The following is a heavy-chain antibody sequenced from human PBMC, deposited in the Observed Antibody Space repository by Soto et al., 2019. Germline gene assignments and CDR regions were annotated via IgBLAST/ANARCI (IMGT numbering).Heavy chain of an antibody. Sequence: VGSLRLSCAASGFTFSDHYMAWVRQAPGKGLEWVSVVSSGGSTYYADSVTGRFTVSRDNSKNTLSLQMNSLRAEDTAVYYCAKRRGAGGHFDYWGQGALVTVSS. V-gene: IGHV3-53*01. CDR3: AKRRGAGGHFDY. CDR2: VSSGGST. D-gene: IGHD2-15*01. J-gene: IGHJ4*02. CDR1: GFTFSDHY.